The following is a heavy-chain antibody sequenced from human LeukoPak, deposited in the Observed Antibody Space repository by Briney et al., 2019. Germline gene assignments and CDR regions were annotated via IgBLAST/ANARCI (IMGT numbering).Heavy chain of an antibody. CDR3: TTVVGGYYPPVDGLDI. CDR2: INRDGSDS. CDR1: GFAFSSCW. Sequence: GGSLGLSCAASGFAFSSCWMHWVRQAPGKGRRWVARINRDGSDSSYADSVKGRFTISRDNAKNKLYLHMNSLRAEDTAVYYCTTVVGGYYPPVDGLDIWGQGTMVTVSS. D-gene: IGHD6-25*01. J-gene: IGHJ3*02. V-gene: IGHV3-74*01.